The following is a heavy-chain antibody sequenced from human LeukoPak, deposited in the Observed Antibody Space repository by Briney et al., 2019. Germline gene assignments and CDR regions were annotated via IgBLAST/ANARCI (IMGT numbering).Heavy chain of an antibody. V-gene: IGHV4-34*01. J-gene: IGHJ6*03. Sequence: SETLSLTCAVYGGSFSGYYWSWIRQPPGKGLEWIGEIYHSGSTNYNPSLKSRVTISVDTSKNQFSLKVSSVTAADTAVYYCARVFDSGSQAYFYYMDVWGKGTTVTISS. D-gene: IGHD3-10*01. CDR2: IYHSGST. CDR1: GGSFSGYY. CDR3: ARVFDSGSQAYFYYMDV.